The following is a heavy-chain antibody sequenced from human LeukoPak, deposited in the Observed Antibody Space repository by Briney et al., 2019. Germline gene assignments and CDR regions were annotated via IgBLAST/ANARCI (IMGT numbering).Heavy chain of an antibody. D-gene: IGHD1-14*01. CDR3: ARVGPWVNPGYYYYYMDV. J-gene: IGHJ6*03. Sequence: GGSLRLSCVASGFTFSAYGIHWVRQAPGKGLEWVAFIRSDESNKYYTDSVKGRFTISRDNAKNSLYLQMNSLRAEDTAVYYCARVGPWVNPGYYYYYMDVWGKGTTVTVSS. V-gene: IGHV3-30*02. CDR2: IRSDESNK. CDR1: GFTFSAYG.